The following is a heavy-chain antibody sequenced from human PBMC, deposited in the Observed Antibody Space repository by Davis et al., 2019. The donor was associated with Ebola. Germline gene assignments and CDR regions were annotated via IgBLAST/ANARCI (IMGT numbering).Heavy chain of an antibody. Sequence: GESLKISCAASGFTFSSYWMSWVRQAPGKGLEWVANIKQDGSEKYYVDSVKGRFTISRDNAKNSLYLQMNSLRAEDTAVYYCARDQYAAGMYYYGMDVWGQGTTVTVSS. V-gene: IGHV3-7*01. CDR2: IKQDGSEK. CDR1: GFTFSSYW. CDR3: ARDQYAAGMYYYGMDV. J-gene: IGHJ6*02. D-gene: IGHD6-19*01.